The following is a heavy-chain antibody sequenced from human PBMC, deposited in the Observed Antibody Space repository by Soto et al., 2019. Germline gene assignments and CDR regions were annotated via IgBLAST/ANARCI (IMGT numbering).Heavy chain of an antibody. CDR2: IIPISGTA. CDR1: GGTFSSYA. CDR3: ASSWDSRQRFFDY. Sequence: QVQLVQSGAEVKKPGSSVKVSCKASGGTFSSYAISWVRQAPGQGLEWMGGIIPISGTANYAQKFQGRVTIPAYESTSTAYMELSSLRSEDTAVYYCASSWDSRQRFFDYLGQGTLVTVSS. D-gene: IGHD6-13*01. J-gene: IGHJ4*02. V-gene: IGHV1-69*01.